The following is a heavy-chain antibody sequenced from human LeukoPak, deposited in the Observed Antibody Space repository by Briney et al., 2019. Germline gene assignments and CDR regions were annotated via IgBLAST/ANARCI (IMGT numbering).Heavy chain of an antibody. CDR3: ARDDYYDSSGYYYERGGLDY. CDR1: GGSISSSNW. D-gene: IGHD3-22*01. J-gene: IGHJ4*02. V-gene: IGHV4-4*02. Sequence: PSETLSLTCAVSGGSISSSNWWSWVRQPPGKGLEWVGEIYHSGSTNYNPSLKSRVTISVDKSKNQFSLKLSSVTAAETAVYYCARDDYYDSSGYYYERGGLDYWGQGTLVTVSS. CDR2: IYHSGST.